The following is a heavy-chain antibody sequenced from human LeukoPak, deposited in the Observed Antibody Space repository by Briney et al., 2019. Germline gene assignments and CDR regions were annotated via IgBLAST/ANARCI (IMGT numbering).Heavy chain of an antibody. D-gene: IGHD3-10*01. CDR1: GGSISSGSYY. J-gene: IGHJ5*02. CDR3: AREGALLWFGELCRNWFDP. CDR2: IYTSGST. V-gene: IGHV4-61*02. Sequence: SQTLSLTCTVSGGSISSGSYYWSWIRQPAGKGLEWIGRIYTSGSTNYNPSLKSRVTISVDTSKNQFSLKLSSVTAADTAVYYCAREGALLWFGELCRNWFDPWGQGTLVTVSS.